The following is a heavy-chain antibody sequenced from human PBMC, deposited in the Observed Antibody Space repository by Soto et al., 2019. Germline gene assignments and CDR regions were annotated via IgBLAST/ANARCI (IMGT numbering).Heavy chain of an antibody. CDR1: GFTFTNAW. J-gene: IGHJ4*02. CDR2: IKSQSGGGTI. CDR3: TTVVLMLYGGAHSAH. Sequence: EVQLVESGGGLVKPGGSLRLSCAGSGFTFTNAWMSWVRLAPGKGLEWSGRIKSQSGGGTIDYSAPVKGRFAISRDDSQNTLFLQMNSLRPEDTGVYYCTTVVLMLYGGAHSAHWGQGTLVTVSS. D-gene: IGHD2-8*01. V-gene: IGHV3-15*01.